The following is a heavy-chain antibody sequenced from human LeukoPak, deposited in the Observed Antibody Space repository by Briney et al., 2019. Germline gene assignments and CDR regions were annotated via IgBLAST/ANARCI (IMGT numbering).Heavy chain of an antibody. CDR3: ARARYDSRSYYPDF. V-gene: IGHV3-74*01. CDR2: INHDGSST. D-gene: IGHD3-22*01. J-gene: IGHJ4*02. CDR1: GFTFTNYW. Sequence: GGSLRLSCAASGFTFTNYWMHWVRHDPGKGRVWVSHINHDGSSTNYADSVKGRFTISRENAKNTLYLKMNSQRAEETGVYYCARARYDSRSYYPDFWGQGTLPTVSS.